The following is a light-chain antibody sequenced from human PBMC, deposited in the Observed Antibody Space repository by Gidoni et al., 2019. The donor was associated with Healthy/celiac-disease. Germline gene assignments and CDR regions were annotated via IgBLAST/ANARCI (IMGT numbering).Light chain of an antibody. V-gene: IGKV4-1*01. CDR1: QRVLYSSNNKNY. CDR2: LAS. Sequence: DIVMTQSPDSLAVSLGERATINCKSSQRVLYSSNNKNYLAWYQQKPGQPPKLLIYLASTRESGVPDRFSGSGSGTDFTLTISSLQAEDVAVYYCQQYYSTPLFXXXTKVEIK. J-gene: IGKJ1*01. CDR3: QQYYSTPL.